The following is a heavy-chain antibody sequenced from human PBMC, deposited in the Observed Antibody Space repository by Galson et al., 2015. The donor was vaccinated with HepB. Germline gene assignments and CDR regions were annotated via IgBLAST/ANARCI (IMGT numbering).Heavy chain of an antibody. CDR1: GDSVSSNSAA. CDR2: TYYRSKWYN. CDR3: ARGGYCSGGSCYSGPGY. V-gene: IGHV6-1*01. Sequence: CAISGDSVSSNSAAWNWIRQSPSRGLEWLGRTYYRSKWYNDYAVSVKSRITINPDTSKNQFSLQLSSVTAADTAVYYCARGGYCSGGSCYSGPGYWGQGTLVTVSS. J-gene: IGHJ4*02. D-gene: IGHD2-15*01.